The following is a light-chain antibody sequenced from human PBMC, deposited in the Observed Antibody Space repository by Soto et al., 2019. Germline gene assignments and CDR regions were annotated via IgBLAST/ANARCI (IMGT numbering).Light chain of an antibody. Sequence: EIVMTQFPATLSESPGERVTLSCRASQSVSTNVAWYQQKPGQAPRLLIYGASTRATGIPARFSGSGSGTEFTLIISNLQPDDFATYYCQQFKDYVWTFGQGTKVDIK. J-gene: IGKJ1*01. CDR2: GAS. CDR1: QSVSTN. V-gene: IGKV3-15*01. CDR3: QQFKDYVWT.